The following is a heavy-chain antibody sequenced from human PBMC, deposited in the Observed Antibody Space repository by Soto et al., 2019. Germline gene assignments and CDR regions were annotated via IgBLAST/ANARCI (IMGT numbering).Heavy chain of an antibody. D-gene: IGHD6-19*01. CDR2: ISSSSSYI. V-gene: IGHV3-21*01. Sequence: EVQLVESGGGLVKPGGSLRLSCAASGFTFSSYSMNWVRQAPGKGLEWVSSISSSSSYIYYADSVKGRFPISRDNAKNSLYLQMNSLRAEDTAVYYCARGLAVAGPDHYYYGMDVWGQGTTVTVSS. CDR1: GFTFSSYS. CDR3: ARGLAVAGPDHYYYGMDV. J-gene: IGHJ6*02.